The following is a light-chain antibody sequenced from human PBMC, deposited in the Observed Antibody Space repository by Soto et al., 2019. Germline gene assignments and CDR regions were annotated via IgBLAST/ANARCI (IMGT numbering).Light chain of an antibody. Sequence: VVISQSPSTLSVSPGERATFSCRASQSVTTNLAWYQQTPGQAPRLLIYDAYIRATGVPARFSGSGSGTDFTLTISRLEPEDFAVYYCRQYGRSLGFAFGGGTKV. J-gene: IGKJ4*01. CDR2: DAY. CDR1: QSVTTN. CDR3: RQYGRSLGFA. V-gene: IGKV3-20*01.